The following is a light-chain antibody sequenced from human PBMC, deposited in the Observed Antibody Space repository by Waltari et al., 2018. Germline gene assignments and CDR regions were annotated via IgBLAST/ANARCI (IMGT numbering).Light chain of an antibody. CDR3: AAWDDSLNGRWV. CDR2: RNE. CDR1: SSNIGNNV. Sequence: QSVLTQPPSESGTPGQRVTISCSGRSSNIGNNVVKWYQQAPGTTPKLLIYRNEQRPSGVPDRISGSKSGTSASLAISGLQSEDEAHYYCAAWDDSLNGRWVFGGGTKLTVL. J-gene: IGLJ2*01. V-gene: IGLV1-44*01.